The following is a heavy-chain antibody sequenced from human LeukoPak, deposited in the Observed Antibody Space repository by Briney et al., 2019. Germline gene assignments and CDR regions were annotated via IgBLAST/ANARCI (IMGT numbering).Heavy chain of an antibody. CDR3: ARIFLDVVVPSHYMSV. D-gene: IGHD2-2*01. CDR1: GGSFSGYY. Sequence: PSETLSLTCALYGGSFSGYYWSWIRQPPGKGLEWIGEINHSGSTNYNPSLKSRVTISVDTSKNQFSLKLNSVTAADTAVYYCARIFLDVVVPSHYMSVWGKGTTVTVSS. V-gene: IGHV4-34*01. CDR2: INHSGST. J-gene: IGHJ6*03.